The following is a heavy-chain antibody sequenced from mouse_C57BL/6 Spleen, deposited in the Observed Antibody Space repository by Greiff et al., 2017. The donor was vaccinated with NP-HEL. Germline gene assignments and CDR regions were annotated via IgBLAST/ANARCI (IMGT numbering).Heavy chain of an antibody. J-gene: IGHJ4*01. D-gene: IGHD2-4*01. CDR1: GYTFTSYW. CDR2: IDPNSGGT. V-gene: IGHV1-72*01. Sequence: QVHVKQPGAELVKPGASVKLSCKASGYTFTSYWMHWVKQRPGRGLEWIGRIDPNSGGTKYNEKFKSKATLTVDKPSSTAYMQRSSMTSEESAVYYSARSRDIYYDRYYAMDYWGQGTSVTVSS. CDR3: ARSRDIYYDRYYAMDY.